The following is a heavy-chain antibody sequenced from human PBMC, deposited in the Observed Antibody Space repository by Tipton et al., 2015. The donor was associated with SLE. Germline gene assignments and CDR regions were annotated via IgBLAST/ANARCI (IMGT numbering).Heavy chain of an antibody. D-gene: IGHD7-27*01. CDR1: GGSITSDSYY. Sequence: GLVKPSETLSLTCTVSGGSITSDSYYWGWIRQPAGKGLEWVGSIYYSGTTYYNPSLKSRVTISVGTSKNQFSLKLSSVTAADTAVYYCARDGPTWGYYYYMDVWGKGTTVTVSS. J-gene: IGHJ6*03. CDR3: ARDGPTWGYYYYMDV. CDR2: IYYSGTT. V-gene: IGHV4-39*07.